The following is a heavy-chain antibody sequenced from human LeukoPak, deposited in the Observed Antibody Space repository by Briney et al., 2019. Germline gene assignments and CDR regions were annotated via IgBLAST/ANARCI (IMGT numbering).Heavy chain of an antibody. CDR1: GFMFDSHW. J-gene: IGHJ4*02. CDR2: TNQDGTEK. Sequence: GGSLRLSCAASGFMFDSHWMSWVRHPPGKGLEWVAKTNQDGTEKYYVDSVKGRFTISRDNAKSSLYLQMNSLRVEDTATYYCAKVAHYYYGSESYYFFEHWGQGTPVTASS. V-gene: IGHV3-7*01. CDR3: AKVAHYYYGSESYYFFEH. D-gene: IGHD3-10*01.